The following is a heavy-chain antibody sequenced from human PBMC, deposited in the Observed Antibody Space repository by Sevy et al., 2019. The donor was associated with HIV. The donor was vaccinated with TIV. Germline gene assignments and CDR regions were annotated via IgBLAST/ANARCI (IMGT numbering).Heavy chain of an antibody. CDR2: ISGSGGSA. Sequence: GGSLRLSCAASGFPFSSYAMSWVRQAPGKGLEWVSTISGSGGSAYYADSVKGRFTISRDNSKNTLFLQMHSLRAEDTAVYYCAKGLRGTTTNNWFDPWAQGTLVTVSS. J-gene: IGHJ5*02. CDR1: GFPFSSYA. CDR3: AKGLRGTTTNNWFDP. V-gene: IGHV3-23*01. D-gene: IGHD4-17*01.